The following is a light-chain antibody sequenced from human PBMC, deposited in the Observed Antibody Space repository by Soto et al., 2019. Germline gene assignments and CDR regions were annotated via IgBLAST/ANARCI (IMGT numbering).Light chain of an antibody. CDR2: DAS. CDR3: QQKKDWPGT. V-gene: IGKV3D-15*01. CDR1: PSVSTY. J-gene: IGKJ1*01. Sequence: EIVMTQSPATLSVSPGERATISCRASPSVSTYLAWYHQKPGQAPRILIYDASTRATGIPVRFRGSGSGTEFNLTLSRLQSEEGGIYDCQQKKDWPGTFGQGTKGDIK.